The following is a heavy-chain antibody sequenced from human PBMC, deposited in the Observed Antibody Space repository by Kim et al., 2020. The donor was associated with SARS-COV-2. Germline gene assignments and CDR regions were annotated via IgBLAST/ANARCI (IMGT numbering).Heavy chain of an antibody. V-gene: IGHV4-31*03. CDR3: ARVYTAAGAIGDRVFRH. J-gene: IGHJ4*02. CDR1: GASISSGGYY. D-gene: IGHD6-13*01. CDR2: LYYSGNT. Sequence: SETLSLTCSVSGASISSGGYYWTWIRQHPVKGLEWIGHLYYSGNTQYNPSLQSRLMISVDTSKNQFSLKLTSVTGADTAVYYCARVYTAAGAIGDRVFRHWGQGAQVTVSS.